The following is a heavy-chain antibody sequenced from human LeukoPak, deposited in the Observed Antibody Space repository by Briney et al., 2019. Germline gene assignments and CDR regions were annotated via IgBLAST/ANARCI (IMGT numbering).Heavy chain of an antibody. J-gene: IGHJ4*02. CDR3: ARGEYGSGSYHIDY. V-gene: IGHV3-7*04. Sequence: GGSLRLSCAASRFTFSNYWMTWVRQAPGKGLEWVANIKQDGSQKFSVDSVKGRFTISRDNTKNSLHLQMNSLRVEDTAVYYCARGEYGSGSYHIDYWGQGTLVTVSS. D-gene: IGHD3-10*01. CDR1: RFTFSNYW. CDR2: IKQDGSQK.